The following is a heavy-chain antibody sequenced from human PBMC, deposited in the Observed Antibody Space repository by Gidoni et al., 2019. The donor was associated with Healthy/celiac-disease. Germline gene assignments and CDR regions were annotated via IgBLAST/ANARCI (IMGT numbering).Heavy chain of an antibody. D-gene: IGHD3-22*01. CDR3: TRPHYYDSSGYYFCYYGMDV. Sequence: EVQLVESGGGLVQPGGSLKLSCAASGFTFRGSAMHSVRQGSGQGLEWVGRIRRKANSYATAYAASVKGRFTISRDDSKNTAYLQMNSLKTEDTAVYYCTRPHYYDSSGYYFCYYGMDVWGQGTTVTVSS. V-gene: IGHV3-73*01. J-gene: IGHJ6*02. CDR1: GFTFRGSA. CDR2: IRRKANSYAT.